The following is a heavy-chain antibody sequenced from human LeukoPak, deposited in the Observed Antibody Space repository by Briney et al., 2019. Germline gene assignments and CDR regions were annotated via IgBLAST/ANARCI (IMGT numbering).Heavy chain of an antibody. Sequence: ASVKVSCKASGYTFTGYYMHWVRQAPGQGLEWMGRINPNSGGTNYAQKFQGRVTMTRDTSISTAYMELSRLRSDDTAVYYCARDHRGSYLFYYWGQGTLVTVSS. V-gene: IGHV1-2*06. D-gene: IGHD1-26*01. CDR2: INPNSGGT. J-gene: IGHJ4*02. CDR1: GYTFTGYY. CDR3: ARDHRGSYLFYY.